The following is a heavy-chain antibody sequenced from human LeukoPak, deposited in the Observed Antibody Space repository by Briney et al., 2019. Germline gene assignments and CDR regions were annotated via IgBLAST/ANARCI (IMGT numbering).Heavy chain of an antibody. CDR3: ARGSHDCSSTCCPFTY. Sequence: GESLKISCKGSGYSFTSYWIGWVRQMPGKGLEWMGIIYPGDSDTRYSPSFQGQVTISADKSISTAYLQWSSLKASDTAMYYCARGSHDCSSTCCPFTYWGQGTLVTVSS. J-gene: IGHJ4*02. CDR2: IYPGDSDT. CDR1: GYSFTSYW. V-gene: IGHV5-51*01. D-gene: IGHD2-2*01.